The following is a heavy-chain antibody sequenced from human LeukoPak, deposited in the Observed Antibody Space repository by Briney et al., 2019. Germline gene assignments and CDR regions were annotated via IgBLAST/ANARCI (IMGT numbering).Heavy chain of an antibody. CDR1: GFTFDDYA. Sequence: PGGSLRLSCAASGFTFDDYAMHWLRQAPGKGLEWVSLISWDGGSTYYADSVKGRFTISRDNSKNSLYLQMNSLRAEDTALYYCASSELGIMGAFDYWGQGTLVTVSS. V-gene: IGHV3-43D*04. D-gene: IGHD7-27*01. CDR3: ASSELGIMGAFDY. J-gene: IGHJ4*02. CDR2: ISWDGGST.